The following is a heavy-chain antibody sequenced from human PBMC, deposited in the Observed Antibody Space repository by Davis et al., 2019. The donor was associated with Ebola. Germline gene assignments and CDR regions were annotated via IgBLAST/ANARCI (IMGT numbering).Heavy chain of an antibody. J-gene: IGHJ6*02. V-gene: IGHV5-51*01. D-gene: IGHD3-3*01. CDR3: ARASGELRFLPGYYGMDV. Sequence: GESLKISCKGSGYSFTNYWIGWVRQLPGKGLEWMGIIYPGDSDTRYSPSFQGQVTISADKSISTAYLQWSSLKASDTAMYYCARASGELRFLPGYYGMDVWGQGTTVTVSS. CDR1: GYSFTNYW. CDR2: IYPGDSDT.